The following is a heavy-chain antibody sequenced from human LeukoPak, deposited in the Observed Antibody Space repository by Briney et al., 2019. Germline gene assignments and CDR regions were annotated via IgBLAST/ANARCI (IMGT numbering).Heavy chain of an antibody. Sequence: SETLSLTCTVSGGSISSYYWSWLRQPPGKGLEWIGYIYYSGHTNYNPSLKSRVTISVDRSKNQFSLKLSSATAAGTAVYYGAGAGYSSSWYPGGEYYYYYMDVWGKGTTVTVPS. CDR1: GGSISSYY. CDR3: AGAGYSSSWYPGGEYYYYYMDV. V-gene: IGHV4-59*08. D-gene: IGHD6-13*01. J-gene: IGHJ6*03. CDR2: IYYSGHT.